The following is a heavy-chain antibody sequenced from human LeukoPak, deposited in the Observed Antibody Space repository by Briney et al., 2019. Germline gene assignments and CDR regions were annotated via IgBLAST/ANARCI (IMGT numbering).Heavy chain of an antibody. J-gene: IGHJ6*03. CDR1: GGSISSYY. V-gene: IGHV4-59*01. CDR3: AREVSCSSTSCDYYYYYMDV. D-gene: IGHD2-2*01. Sequence: SETLSLTCTVSGGSISSYYWSWIRQPPGKGLEWIGYIYYRGSTNYNPSLKSRVTISVDTSKNQFSLKLSSVTAADTAVYYCAREVSCSSTSCDYYYYYMDVWGKGTTVTISS. CDR2: IYYRGST.